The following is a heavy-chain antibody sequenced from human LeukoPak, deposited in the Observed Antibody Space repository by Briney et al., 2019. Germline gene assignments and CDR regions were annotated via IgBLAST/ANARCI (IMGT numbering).Heavy chain of an antibody. CDR1: GYSFTSYW. D-gene: IGHD3-22*01. CDR2: IYPGDSDT. CDR3: ARAPYDSRRYAFDY. J-gene: IGHJ4*02. Sequence: GESLKISCNGSGYSFTSYWIGWVRHMPRKGLAWMGIIYPGDSDTRYSPSFQGHVPISADKSISTAFLYWSRLNASDTAMYYCARAPYDSRRYAFDYWGQGTLVPVSS. V-gene: IGHV5-51*01.